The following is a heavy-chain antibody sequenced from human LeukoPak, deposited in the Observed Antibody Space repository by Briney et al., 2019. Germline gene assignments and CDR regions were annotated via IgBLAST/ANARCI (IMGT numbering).Heavy chain of an antibody. CDR3: ARDYIAARDGGINKFDY. Sequence: PGGSLRLSCAASGFTFSSYSMNWVRQAPGKGLEWVSYISSSSSTIYYADSVKGRFTISRDNAKNSLYLQMNSLRAEDTAVYYCARDYIAARDGGINKFDYWGQGTLVTVSS. J-gene: IGHJ4*02. CDR2: ISSSSSTI. CDR1: GFTFSSYS. V-gene: IGHV3-48*01. D-gene: IGHD6-6*01.